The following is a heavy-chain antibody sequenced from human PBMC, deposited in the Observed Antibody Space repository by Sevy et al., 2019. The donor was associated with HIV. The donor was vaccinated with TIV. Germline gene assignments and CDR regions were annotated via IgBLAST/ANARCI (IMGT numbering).Heavy chain of an antibody. CDR2: IYHSGST. CDR1: GGSISSSSYY. Sequence: SETLSLTCTVSGGSISSSSYYGGWIRQSPGKGLEWIGSIYHSGSTYYNPSLKSRVTISVDTSKNQFSLKLSSVTAADTAVYYCARHFLGELSLPPWWFDYWGQGTLVTVSS. D-gene: IGHD3-16*02. CDR3: ARHFLGELSLPPWWFDY. V-gene: IGHV4-39*01. J-gene: IGHJ4*02.